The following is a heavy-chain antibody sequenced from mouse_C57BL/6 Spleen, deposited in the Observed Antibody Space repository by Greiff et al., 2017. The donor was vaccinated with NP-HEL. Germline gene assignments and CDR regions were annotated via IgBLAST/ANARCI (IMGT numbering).Heavy chain of an antibody. D-gene: IGHD1-1*01. CDR3: ASGGLQRLYYAMDY. CDR2: IDPSDSET. V-gene: IGHV1-52*01. Sequence: QVQLQQPGAELVRPGSSVKLSCKASGYTFTSYWMHWVKQRPIQGLEWIGNIDPSDSETHYNQKFKDKATLTVDKSSSTAYMQLSSLTSEDSAVYYCASGGLQRLYYAMDYWGQGTSVTVSS. J-gene: IGHJ4*01. CDR1: GYTFTSYW.